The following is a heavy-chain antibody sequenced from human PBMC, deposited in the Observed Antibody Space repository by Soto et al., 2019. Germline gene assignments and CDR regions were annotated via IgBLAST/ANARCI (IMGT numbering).Heavy chain of an antibody. V-gene: IGHV2-26*01. CDR3: ALTVAGYDAFDI. CDR2: IFSNDEK. Sequence: QVTLKESGPVLVKPTETLTLTCTVSGFSLSNARMGVSWIRQPPGKALEWLAHIFSNDEKSYSTSLKSRLTISTYTSKSQVVLTMTNMAPVDTATYYCALTVAGYDAFDIWGQGTMVTVSS. D-gene: IGHD6-19*01. J-gene: IGHJ3*02. CDR1: GFSLSNARMG.